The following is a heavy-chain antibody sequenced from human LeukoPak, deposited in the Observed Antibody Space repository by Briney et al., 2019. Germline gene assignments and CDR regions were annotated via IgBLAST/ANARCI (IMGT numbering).Heavy chain of an antibody. D-gene: IGHD5-18*01. V-gene: IGHV4-34*01. J-gene: IGHJ6*02. CDR2: INHSGST. Sequence: SETLSLTCAVYGGSFSGYYWSWIRQPPGKGLEWIGEINHSGSTNYNPSLKSRVTMSVDRSKNQFSLKLSSVTAADTAVYYCELWLPSYGLAVWGQGTTVIVSS. CDR1: GGSFSGYY. CDR3: ELWLPSYGLAV.